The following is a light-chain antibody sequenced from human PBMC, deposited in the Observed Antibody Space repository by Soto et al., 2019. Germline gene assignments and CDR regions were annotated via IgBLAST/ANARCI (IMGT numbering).Light chain of an antibody. V-gene: IGLV2-11*01. CDR3: CSYAGSYTFV. CDR2: DVT. CDR1: SSDVGGHNY. J-gene: IGLJ1*01. Sequence: QSVLTQPPSASGSPGQSVAISCTGTSSDVGGHNYVSWYQQYPGKAPKLMIYDVTERPSGVPDRFSGSKSGNTASLTISGLQAEDEADYYCCSYAGSYTFVFGTGTKVTVL.